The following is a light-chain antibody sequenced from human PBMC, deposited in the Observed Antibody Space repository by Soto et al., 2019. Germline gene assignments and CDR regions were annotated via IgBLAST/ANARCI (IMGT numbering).Light chain of an antibody. Sequence: DIQLTQSPSFLSASVGDRVTFTCRASQGMGSSLAWYQQKPGEGHRLLLFTASTLQRGAPSRFSGSGLGTEFTLTISSLQPEDFATYFCQILNHTLSITFGQGTRLEIK. CDR2: TAS. J-gene: IGKJ5*01. CDR1: QGMGSS. CDR3: QILNHTLSIT. V-gene: IGKV1-9*01.